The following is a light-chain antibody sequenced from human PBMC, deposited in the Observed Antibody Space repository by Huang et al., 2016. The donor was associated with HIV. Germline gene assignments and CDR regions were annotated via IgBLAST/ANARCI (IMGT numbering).Light chain of an antibody. Sequence: DIQMTQSPSSLSASVGDTVTITCRASRSINSHLNWYQQRPGRAPTLLIYGASNLQSGGPSRVRGSGSATDYTLRISSLQPEDFATYFCQQSYSSHTFGQGTRLEIK. V-gene: IGKV1-39*01. CDR3: QQSYSSHT. CDR2: GAS. J-gene: IGKJ5*01. CDR1: RSINSH.